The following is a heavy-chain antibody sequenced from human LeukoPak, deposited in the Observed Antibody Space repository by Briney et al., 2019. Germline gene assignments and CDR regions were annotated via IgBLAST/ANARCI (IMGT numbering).Heavy chain of an antibody. CDR2: IKPDGSEK. J-gene: IGHJ5*02. CDR1: GFTFSSYW. Sequence: GGSLRLSCAASGFTFSSYWMNWVRQAPGKGLEWVGNIKPDGSEKSYVDSVRGRFTTSRDNAKNSLYLQMNSLRAEDTAVYYCARSGIAVAGTWFDPWGQGTLVTVSS. D-gene: IGHD6-19*01. CDR3: ARSGIAVAGTWFDP. V-gene: IGHV3-7*01.